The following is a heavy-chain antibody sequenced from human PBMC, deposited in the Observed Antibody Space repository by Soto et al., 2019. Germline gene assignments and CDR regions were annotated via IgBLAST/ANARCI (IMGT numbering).Heavy chain of an antibody. CDR2: IYPGDSNA. Sequence: GASLKISCKGSGYSFTSYWICWVRQMPGKGLEWMGVIYPGDSNARYSPSFQGQVTFSADRSISTAYLQWSSLKASDTATYYCSRHPLSGPCSQFDYWGQGTLVTVSS. J-gene: IGHJ4*02. CDR1: GYSFTSYW. V-gene: IGHV5-51*01. D-gene: IGHD1-26*01. CDR3: SRHPLSGPCSQFDY.